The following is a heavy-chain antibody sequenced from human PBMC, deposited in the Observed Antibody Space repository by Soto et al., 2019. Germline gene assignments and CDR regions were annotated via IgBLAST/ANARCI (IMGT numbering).Heavy chain of an antibody. CDR1: GGSLSSYY. D-gene: IGHD3-16*01. Sequence: QVHLQQWGAGLLRPSETLSLTCAVYGGSLSSYYWNWIRQSPGKGLEWIAEVHHSGSTNYNPSLKGRITLSMAPSKSHFSLNLSSVTAADTAVYYCAGGGDWFAPWGQGALVTVSS. V-gene: IGHV4-34*02. CDR3: AGGGDWFAP. J-gene: IGHJ5*02. CDR2: VHHSGST.